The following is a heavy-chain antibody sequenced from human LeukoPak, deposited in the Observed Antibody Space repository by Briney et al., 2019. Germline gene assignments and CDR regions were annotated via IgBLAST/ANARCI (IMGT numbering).Heavy chain of an antibody. D-gene: IGHD6-13*01. V-gene: IGHV1-18*01. Sequence: ASVKVSCKSSGHTFTSYGISWVRQAPGQGLEWMGCISAYNGNTNYAQMLQGRVTMTTDTSTSTAYMELRSLRSDDTAVYYCARVTSSSWLVHFPRGPFDPWGQGTLVTVSS. CDR1: GHTFTSYG. J-gene: IGHJ5*02. CDR3: ARVTSSSWLVHFPRGPFDP. CDR2: ISAYNGNT.